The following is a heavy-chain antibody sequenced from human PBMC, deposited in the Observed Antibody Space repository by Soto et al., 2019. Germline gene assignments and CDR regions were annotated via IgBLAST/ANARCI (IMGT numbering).Heavy chain of an antibody. J-gene: IGHJ6*02. D-gene: IGHD1-1*01. CDR3: ARTRVRPSYYGMDV. Sequence: SWPTPVNPTQTPTLTCPLSGFSLSTKGICGCLIRQPPGKALEWLARIDWDDDKYYTTSLKTRLTISKDTSKNQVVLTMTNMDPVDTATYYCARTRVRPSYYGMDVWGQGTTVTVSS. CDR1: GFSLSTKGIC. V-gene: IGHV2-70*11. CDR2: IDWDDDK.